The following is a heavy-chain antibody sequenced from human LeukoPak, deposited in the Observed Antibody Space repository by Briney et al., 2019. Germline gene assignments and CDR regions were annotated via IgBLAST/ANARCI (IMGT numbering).Heavy chain of an antibody. CDR1: GFTFSSYA. V-gene: IGHV3-21*04. D-gene: IGHD3-9*01. CDR2: ISSSSTYI. CDR3: ARARAAYFALFQH. J-gene: IGHJ1*01. Sequence: GGSLRLSCAASGFTFSSYAMSWVRQAPGKGLEWVSSISSSSTYIYYADSVKGRFTISRDNAKNSLYLQMNSLRAEDTAVYFCARARAAYFALFQHWGQGSLVIVSS.